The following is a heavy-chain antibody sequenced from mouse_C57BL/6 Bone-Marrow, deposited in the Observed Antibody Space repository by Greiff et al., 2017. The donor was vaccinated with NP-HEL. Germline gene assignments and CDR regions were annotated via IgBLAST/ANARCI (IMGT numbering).Heavy chain of an antibody. J-gene: IGHJ2*01. CDR1: GYTFTDYE. D-gene: IGHD2-2*01. CDR2: IDPETGGT. V-gene: IGHV1-15*01. CDR3: TRDGYDGDY. Sequence: VQLQQSGAELVRPGASVTLSCKASGYTFTDYEMPWVKQTPVHGLEWIGAIDPETGGTAYNQKFKGQAILTADKSSSTAYMEIRSLTSEDSAVYCCTRDGYDGDYWGQGTTLTVSS.